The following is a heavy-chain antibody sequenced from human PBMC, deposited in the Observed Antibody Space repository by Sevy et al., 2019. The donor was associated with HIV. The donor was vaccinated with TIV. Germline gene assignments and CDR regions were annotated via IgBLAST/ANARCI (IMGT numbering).Heavy chain of an antibody. CDR3: AKNTAAVGTGGFDY. J-gene: IGHJ4*02. Sequence: GGSLRLSCAASGFTFSYYGMHWVRQAPGKGLEWVTFISYDAINKYYADSVKGRFTISRDNSKNTLYLQMNSLRAEDTALYYCAKNTAAVGTGGFDYWAQGTLVTVSS. D-gene: IGHD6-13*01. V-gene: IGHV3-30*02. CDR2: ISYDAINK. CDR1: GFTFSYYG.